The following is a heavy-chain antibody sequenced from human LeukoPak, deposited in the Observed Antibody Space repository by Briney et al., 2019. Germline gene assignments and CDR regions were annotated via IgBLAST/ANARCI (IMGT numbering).Heavy chain of an antibody. V-gene: IGHV1-18*01. CDR2: ISAYNGNT. CDR3: ARILTRYSSSWNGGYYYYYGMDV. CDR1: GYTFTSYG. J-gene: IGHJ6*02. Sequence: ASVKVSCKASGYTFTSYGISWVRQAPGQGLEWMGWISAYNGNTNYAQKLQGRVTMTTDTSTSTAYMELRSLRSDDTAVYYCARILTRYSSSWNGGYYYYYGMDVWGQGTTVTVSS. D-gene: IGHD6-13*01.